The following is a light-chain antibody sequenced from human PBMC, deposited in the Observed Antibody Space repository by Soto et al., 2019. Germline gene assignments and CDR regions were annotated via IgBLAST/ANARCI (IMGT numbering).Light chain of an antibody. Sequence: QSVLTQPGSVSGSPGQSITISCTGTSSDVGGYNYVSWYQQHPGKAPKLMIYEVSNRPSGVSNRFSGSKSGNTASLTISGLQADDEADYYCSSYTGSSTLVFGGGTKLTVL. CDR2: EVS. CDR1: SSDVGGYNY. V-gene: IGLV2-14*01. J-gene: IGLJ3*02. CDR3: SSYTGSSTLV.